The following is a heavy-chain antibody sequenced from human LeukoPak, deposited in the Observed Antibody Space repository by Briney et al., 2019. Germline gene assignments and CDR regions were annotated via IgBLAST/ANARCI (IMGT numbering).Heavy chain of an antibody. Sequence: SETLSLTCTVSGYSISSGYYWGWIRQPPGKGLEWIGSIYHSGSTYYNPSLKSRVTISVDTSKNQFSLKLSSVTAADTAVYYCARDLRYYYDSSGRTDDAFDIWGQGTMVTVSS. CDR1: GYSISSGYY. CDR2: IYHSGST. D-gene: IGHD3-22*01. CDR3: ARDLRYYYDSSGRTDDAFDI. V-gene: IGHV4-38-2*02. J-gene: IGHJ3*02.